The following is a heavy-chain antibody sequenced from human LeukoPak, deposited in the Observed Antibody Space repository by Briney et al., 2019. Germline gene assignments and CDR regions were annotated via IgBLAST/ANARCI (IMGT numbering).Heavy chain of an antibody. D-gene: IGHD3-22*01. CDR2: INQDGSDK. CDR1: GFTFNNYW. Sequence: GGSLRLSFAASGFTFNNYWMNWVRQAPGKDLEWVANINQDGSDKSYVDSVKGRFTISRDNAKNSVYLQMNSLRAEDTAVYYCARGTTMTPGIDFWGQGTLVTVSS. J-gene: IGHJ4*02. V-gene: IGHV3-7*03. CDR3: ARGTTMTPGIDF.